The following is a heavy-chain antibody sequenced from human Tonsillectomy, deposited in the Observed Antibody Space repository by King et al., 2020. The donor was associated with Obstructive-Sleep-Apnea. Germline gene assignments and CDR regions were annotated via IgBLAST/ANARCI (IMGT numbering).Heavy chain of an antibody. D-gene: IGHD2-2*01. CDR3: AKDDIVVVPDATEDFYYGLDV. Sequence: VQLVESGGGLVQPGGSLRLSCAASGFSFSSSAMSWVRQAPGKGLEWVSAISRSGGNTYYADSVKGRFTISRENSENTRYLQMNSLRAEDTAVYYCAKDDIVVVPDATEDFYYGLDVWGQGTKVTVSS. CDR1: GFSFSSSA. CDR2: ISRSGGNT. V-gene: IGHV3-23*04. J-gene: IGHJ6*02.